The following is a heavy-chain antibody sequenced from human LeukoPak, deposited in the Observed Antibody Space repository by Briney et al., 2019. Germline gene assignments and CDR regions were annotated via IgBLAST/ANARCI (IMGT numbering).Heavy chain of an antibody. Sequence: ASVKVSRKASGYTFTSYGISWVRQAPGQGLEWMGWISAYNGNTNYAQKLQGRVTMTTDTSTSTAYMELRSLRSDDTAVYYCARDQYGSYYVNYYYYGMDVWGQGTTVTVSS. J-gene: IGHJ6*02. D-gene: IGHD1-26*01. CDR1: GYTFTSYG. CDR2: ISAYNGNT. CDR3: ARDQYGSYYVNYYYYGMDV. V-gene: IGHV1-18*01.